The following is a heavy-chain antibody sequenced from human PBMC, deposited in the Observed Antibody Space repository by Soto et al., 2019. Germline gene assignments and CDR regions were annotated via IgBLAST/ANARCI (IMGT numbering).Heavy chain of an antibody. V-gene: IGHV1-69*06. CDR3: ARGIRQSSGWDLDN. J-gene: IGHJ4*02. Sequence: QVQLDQSGAEVKKPGSSVKVSCKASGGSFSSDAISWVRQAPGQGLEWMGGIIPMFGSPNYAPKFQGRVTITPDKSTSTLYMELSSLRSDDTAVYYCARGIRQSSGWDLDNWGQGTQVTVSS. CDR1: GGSFSSDA. CDR2: IIPMFGSP. D-gene: IGHD6-19*01.